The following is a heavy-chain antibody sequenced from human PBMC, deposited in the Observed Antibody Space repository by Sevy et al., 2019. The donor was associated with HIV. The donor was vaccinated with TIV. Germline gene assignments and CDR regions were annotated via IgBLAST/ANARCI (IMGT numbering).Heavy chain of an antibody. V-gene: IGHV3-33*01. J-gene: IGHJ3*01. CDR2: IWNDRSNK. D-gene: IGHD3-22*01. CDR3: ASLPNNYYDSSGYSGNDAFDV. CDR1: GFTFSSYG. Sequence: GGSLRLSCAASGFTFSSYGMHWVRQAPGKGLEWVAVIWNDRSNKHYADSVKGRFTISRDNSKNTLYLQMTSLRADDTAVYYCASLPNNYYDSSGYSGNDAFDVWGQGTMVTVSS.